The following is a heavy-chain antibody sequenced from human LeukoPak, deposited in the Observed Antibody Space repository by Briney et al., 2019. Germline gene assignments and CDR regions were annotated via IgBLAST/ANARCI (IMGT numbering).Heavy chain of an antibody. Sequence: GASVKVSCKASGYTFTGHYMHWVRQAPGQGPEWMGWINPNSGGTNYAQKFQGRVTMTRDTSISKAYMELSGLRSDDTAVYYCARCSTPHWIFDAFDIWGQGTMVTVSS. V-gene: IGHV1-2*02. D-gene: IGHD1-1*01. CDR3: ARCSTPHWIFDAFDI. CDR2: INPNSGGT. CDR1: GYTFTGHY. J-gene: IGHJ3*02.